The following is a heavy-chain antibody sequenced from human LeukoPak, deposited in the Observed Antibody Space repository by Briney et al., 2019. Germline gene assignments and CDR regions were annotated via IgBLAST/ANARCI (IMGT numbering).Heavy chain of an antibody. V-gene: IGHV4-34*01. D-gene: IGHD3-16*02. CDR2: INHSGST. CDR1: GGSFSGYY. CDR3: ARAPGGYVWGSYRYAPFDY. Sequence: SETLSLTCAVYGGSFSGYYWSWIRQPPGKGLEWIGEINHSGSTNYNPSLKSRVTISVDTSKNQFSLKLSSVTAADTAVYYCARAPGGYVWGSYRYAPFDYWGQGTLVTVSS. J-gene: IGHJ4*02.